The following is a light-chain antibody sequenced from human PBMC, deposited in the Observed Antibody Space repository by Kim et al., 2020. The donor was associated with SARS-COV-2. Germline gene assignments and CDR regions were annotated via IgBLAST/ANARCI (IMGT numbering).Light chain of an antibody. J-gene: IGKJ1*01. V-gene: IGKV1-27*01. Sequence: SASGGDRVTITCRASQGISNYLVWYQQKPGKVPKVLIYPASTLQSGVPSRFSGSGSGTEFTLTISSLQPEDAATYYCQKYSTAPWTFGQGTKLEIK. CDR1: QGISNY. CDR2: PAS. CDR3: QKYSTAPWT.